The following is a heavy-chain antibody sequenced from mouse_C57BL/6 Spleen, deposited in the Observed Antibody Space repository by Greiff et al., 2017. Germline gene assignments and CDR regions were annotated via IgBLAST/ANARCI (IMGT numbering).Heavy chain of an antibody. D-gene: IGHD2-4*01. J-gene: IGHJ1*03. CDR3: ARGEDYGGKGYWYFDV. CDR2: INPNYGTT. Sequence: EVQLQQSGPELVKPGASVKISCKASGYSFTDYNMNWVKQSNGKSLEWIGVINPNYGTTSYNQKFKGKATLTVDHSSSTAYMQLNSLTSEDSAVYYWARGEDYGGKGYWYFDVWGTGTTVTVSS. CDR1: GYSFTDYN. V-gene: IGHV1-39*01.